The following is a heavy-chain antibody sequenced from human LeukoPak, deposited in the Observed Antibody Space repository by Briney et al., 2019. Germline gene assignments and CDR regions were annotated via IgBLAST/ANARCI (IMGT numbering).Heavy chain of an antibody. V-gene: IGHV3-11*01. CDR3: VRAYSRGYSDDFDY. CDR2: IDGSSRYL. CDR1: GFTFSDYY. J-gene: IGHJ4*02. Sequence: GGSLRLSCAASGFTFSDYYMSWMRQAPGKRLEWVSYIDGSSRYLYYADSVKGRFTISRDNAENSLFLQMNSLRGEDTAVYYCVRAYSRGYSDDFDYWGQGTLVTVSS. D-gene: IGHD3-22*01.